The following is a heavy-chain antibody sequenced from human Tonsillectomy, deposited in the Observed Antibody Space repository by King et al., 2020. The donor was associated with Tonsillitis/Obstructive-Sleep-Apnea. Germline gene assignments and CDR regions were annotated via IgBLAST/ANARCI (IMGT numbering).Heavy chain of an antibody. Sequence: QLQESGPGLVKPSGTLSLTCGVSGDSISSGNWWSWARQPPGQGLEWIGEIYHTGSTIYNPSLKSRVTISVDKSKNQFSLRLNSVTAADTAIYYCARDSGGDCSSSSCLYYFDYWGQGTLVTVSS. V-gene: IGHV4-4*02. CDR2: IYHTGST. J-gene: IGHJ4*02. CDR3: ARDSGGDCSSSSCLYYFDY. D-gene: IGHD2-2*01. CDR1: GDSISSGNW.